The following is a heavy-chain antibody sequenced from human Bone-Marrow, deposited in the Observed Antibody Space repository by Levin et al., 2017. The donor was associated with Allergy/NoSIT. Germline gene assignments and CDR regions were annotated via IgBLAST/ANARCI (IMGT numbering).Heavy chain of an antibody. CDR2: ISGSGGST. J-gene: IGHJ4*02. CDR1: GFTFSSYA. D-gene: IGHD2-15*01. CDR3: AKDHRSGGSCYSDY. Sequence: QTGGSLRLSCAASGFTFSSYAMSWVRQAPGKGLEWVSAISGSGGSTYYADSVKGRFTISRDNSKNTLYLQMNSLRAEDTAVYYCAKDHRSGGSCYSDYWGQGTLVTVSS. V-gene: IGHV3-23*01.